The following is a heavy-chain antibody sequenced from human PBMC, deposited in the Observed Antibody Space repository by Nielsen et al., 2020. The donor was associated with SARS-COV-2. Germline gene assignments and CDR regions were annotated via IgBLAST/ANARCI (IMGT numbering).Heavy chain of an antibody. D-gene: IGHD3-9*01. CDR2: ISSSSSTI. Sequence: VRQAPGKGLEWVSYISSSSSTIYYADSVKGRFTISRDNSKNSLYLQMNSLRTEDTALYYCAKDIYDILTGQGNCLLGGRNGMDVWGQGTTVTVSS. CDR3: AKDIYDILTGQGNCLLGGRNGMDV. V-gene: IGHV3-48*04. J-gene: IGHJ6*02.